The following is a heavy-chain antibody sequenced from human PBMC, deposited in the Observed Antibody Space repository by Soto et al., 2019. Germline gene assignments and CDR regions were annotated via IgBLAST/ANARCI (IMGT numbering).Heavy chain of an antibody. D-gene: IGHD3-9*01. CDR1: GGTFSSYA. J-gene: IGHJ6*02. CDR3: AVAYYDILTGYYYYYGMDV. V-gene: IGHV1-69*13. Sequence: SVKVSCKASGGTFSSYAISWVRQAPGQGLEWMGGIIPIFGTANYAQKFQGRVTITADESTSTAYMELSSLRSEDTAVYYCAVAYYDILTGYYYYYGMDVWGQGTTVTVSS. CDR2: IIPIFGTA.